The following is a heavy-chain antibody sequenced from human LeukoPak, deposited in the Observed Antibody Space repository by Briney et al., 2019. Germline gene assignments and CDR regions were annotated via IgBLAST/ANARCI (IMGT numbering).Heavy chain of an antibody. CDR2: INPNSGGT. D-gene: IGHD3-22*01. Sequence: ASVKVSCKASGYTFTGYYMHWVRQAPGQGLEWMGWINPNSGGTNYAQKFQGRVTMTRDTSISTAYMELSRLRSDDTAVYYCASPSVHYYDSSGYYYSREFDYWGQGTLVTVSS. J-gene: IGHJ4*02. CDR3: ASPSVHYYDSSGYYYSREFDY. V-gene: IGHV1-2*02. CDR1: GYTFTGYY.